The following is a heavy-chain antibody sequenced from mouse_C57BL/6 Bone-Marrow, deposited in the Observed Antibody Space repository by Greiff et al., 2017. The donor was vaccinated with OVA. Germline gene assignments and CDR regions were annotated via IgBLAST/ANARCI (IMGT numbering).Heavy chain of an antibody. J-gene: IGHJ2*01. CDR1: GFTFSSYG. Sequence: EVKLVESGGDLVKPGGSLKLSCAASGFTFSSYGMSWVRQTPDKRLEWVATISSGGSYTYYPDSVKGRFTISRDNAKNTLNRQMSSLKSEDTAMYYCARRDGNFDYWGQGTTLTVSS. CDR3: ARRDGNFDY. V-gene: IGHV5-6*02. D-gene: IGHD2-1*01. CDR2: ISSGGSYT.